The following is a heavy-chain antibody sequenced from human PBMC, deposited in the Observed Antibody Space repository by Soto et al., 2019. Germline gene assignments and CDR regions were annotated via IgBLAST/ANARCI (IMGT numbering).Heavy chain of an antibody. CDR1: GGSISSSSYY. J-gene: IGHJ4*02. Sequence: SETLSLTCTVSGGSISSSSYYWGWIRQPPGKGLEWIGSIYYSGSTYYNPSLKSRVTISVDTSKNQFSLKLSSVTAADTAVYYCARLPPHYYDSSGYFDYWGQGTLVTVS. CDR3: ARLPPHYYDSSGYFDY. D-gene: IGHD3-22*01. CDR2: IYYSGST. V-gene: IGHV4-39*01.